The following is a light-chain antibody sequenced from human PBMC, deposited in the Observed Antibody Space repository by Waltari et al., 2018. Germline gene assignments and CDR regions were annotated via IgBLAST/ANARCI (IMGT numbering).Light chain of an antibody. CDR3: ATWDDSLGGVV. CDR2: RDD. Sequence: QSVLTQPPSASGTPGQRVTISCSGNSSNIGGTYVCLYQQVPGTAPKLLIYRDDQRPSGVPDRFSGSKSGTSASLAISGLRSEDESDYHCATWDDSLGGVVFGGGTKLTVL. V-gene: IGLV1-47*01. CDR1: SSNIGGTY. J-gene: IGLJ2*01.